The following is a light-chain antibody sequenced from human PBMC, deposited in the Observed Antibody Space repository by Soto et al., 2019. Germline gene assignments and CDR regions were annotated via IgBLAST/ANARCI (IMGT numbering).Light chain of an antibody. Sequence: DIQLTQSPYFLSASVGDRVTISCRASQDTRRNLAWYQQETGRAPRLLIYAASIVQSGVPSRFSGSGSGTEFTLTVSGLQPEDFATYYCQQLNAYPHTFGQGTKVEIK. V-gene: IGKV1-9*01. J-gene: IGKJ2*01. CDR3: QQLNAYPHT. CDR1: QDTRRN. CDR2: AAS.